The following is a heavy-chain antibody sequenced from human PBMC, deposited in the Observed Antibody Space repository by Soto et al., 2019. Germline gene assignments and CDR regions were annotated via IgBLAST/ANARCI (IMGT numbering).Heavy chain of an antibody. V-gene: IGHV3-7*01. Sequence: EVQLVESGGGLVQPGGSVRLSCAVSGFTFRNYWRNWARQAPGKGLEWVASIKPDGSEKFYLDSVKGRFTISRDNAKNSLYLQMNGLSAEDTAVYYCSTYKGPYCSGTNCLGFDPWGQGTLVTVSS. CDR3: STYKGPYCSGTNCLGFDP. CDR2: IKPDGSEK. J-gene: IGHJ5*02. D-gene: IGHD2-2*01. CDR1: GFTFRNYW.